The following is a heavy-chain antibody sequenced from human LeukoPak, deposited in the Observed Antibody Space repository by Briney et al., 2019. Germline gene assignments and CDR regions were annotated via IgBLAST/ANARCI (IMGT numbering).Heavy chain of an antibody. V-gene: IGHV3-43D*03. CDR3: AKDYGDYGSYYYYYMDV. J-gene: IGHJ6*03. CDR2: ISWDGGST. CDR1: GFTFDDYA. D-gene: IGHD4-17*01. Sequence: GGSLRLSCAASGFTFDDYAMHWVRHAPGKGLEWVSFISWDGGSTYYADSVKRRFTISRENSKNSLYLQMNSLRAEDTALYYCAKDYGDYGSYYYYYMDVWGKGTTVTVSS.